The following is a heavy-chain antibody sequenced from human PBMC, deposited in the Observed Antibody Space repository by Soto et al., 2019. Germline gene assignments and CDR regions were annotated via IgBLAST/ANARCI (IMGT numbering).Heavy chain of an antibody. D-gene: IGHD5-18*01. CDR2: IYPGDSDT. J-gene: IGHJ4*02. Sequence: HGESLKISCNGSGYSFTNYWIGWVRQMPGKGLEWMGIIYPGDSDTRYSPSFQGQVIISVDQSISTAYLQWSSLQASDTAMYYCARQDYNYAYFDFWGQGTLVTVSS. CDR1: GYSFTNYW. CDR3: ARQDYNYAYFDF. V-gene: IGHV5-51*01.